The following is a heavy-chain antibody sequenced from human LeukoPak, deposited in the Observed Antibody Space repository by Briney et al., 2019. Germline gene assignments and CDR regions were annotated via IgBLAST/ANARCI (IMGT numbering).Heavy chain of an antibody. CDR1: GGSISSSSYY. V-gene: IGHV4-39*07. D-gene: IGHD3-22*01. J-gene: IGHJ4*02. Sequence: SETLSLTCTVSGGSISSSSYYWGWIRQPPGTGLEWIGSIYNSESTYYNPSLKSRVTISVDTSKNQLSLKVSSVTAADTAVYYCASGEPRYSSRIVVGDNWGQGTLVTVSS. CDR2: IYNSEST. CDR3: ASGEPRYSSRIVVGDN.